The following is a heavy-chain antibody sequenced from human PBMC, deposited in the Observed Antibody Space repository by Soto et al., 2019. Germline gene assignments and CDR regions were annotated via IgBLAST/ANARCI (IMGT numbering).Heavy chain of an antibody. Sequence: PSETLSLTCAVYGGSFSGYYWSWIRQPPGKGLEWIGEINHSGSTNYNPSLKSRVTISVDTSKNQFSLKLSSVAAADTAVYYCARCTIFGVVIIRAKGGMDVWGQGTTVTVSS. CDR3: ARCTIFGVVIIRAKGGMDV. CDR1: GGSFSGYY. CDR2: INHSGST. D-gene: IGHD3-3*01. J-gene: IGHJ6*02. V-gene: IGHV4-34*01.